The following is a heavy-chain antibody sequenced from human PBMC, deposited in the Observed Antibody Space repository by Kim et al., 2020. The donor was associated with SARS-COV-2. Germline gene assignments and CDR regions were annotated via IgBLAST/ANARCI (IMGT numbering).Heavy chain of an antibody. CDR1: GGSISSGGYY. J-gene: IGHJ6*02. D-gene: IGHD2-8*01. CDR3: ARCWRPGPNPYYYYGMDV. CDR2: IYYSGST. Sequence: SETLSLTCTVSGGSISSGGYYWSWIRQHPGKGLEWIGYIYYSGSTYYNPSLKSRVTISVDTSKNQFSLKLSSVTAADTAVYYCARCWRPGPNPYYYYGMDVWGQGTTVTVSS. V-gene: IGHV4-31*03.